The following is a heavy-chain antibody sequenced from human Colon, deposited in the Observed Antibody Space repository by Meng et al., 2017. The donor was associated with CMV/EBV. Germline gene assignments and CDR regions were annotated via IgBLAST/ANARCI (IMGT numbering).Heavy chain of an antibody. D-gene: IGHD3/OR15-3a*01. Sequence: GESLKISCAASGFTFSTYWMIWVRQAPGKGLEWVANIKQDGSEKYYVDSVKGRFTISRDNAKNSLYLQMNSLRAENTAVYYCARGDFGGLEVLYWGQGTLVTVSS. J-gene: IGHJ4*02. V-gene: IGHV3-7*01. CDR2: IKQDGSEK. CDR3: ARGDFGGLEVLY. CDR1: GFTFSTYW.